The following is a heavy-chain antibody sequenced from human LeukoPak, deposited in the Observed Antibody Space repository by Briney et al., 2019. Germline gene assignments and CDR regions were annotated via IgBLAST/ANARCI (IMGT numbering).Heavy chain of an antibody. CDR3: ARDRIKSGSYYFDY. Sequence: GGSLRLSCAASAITFSDYSMNWVRQAPGKGREWISYISGRSSTIYYADSVKGRFTISRDNAKNSMYLQMNSLRAEDTAVYYCARDRIKSGSYYFDYWGQGTLVTVSS. CDR2: ISGRSSTI. V-gene: IGHV3-48*01. D-gene: IGHD1-26*01. J-gene: IGHJ4*02. CDR1: AITFSDYS.